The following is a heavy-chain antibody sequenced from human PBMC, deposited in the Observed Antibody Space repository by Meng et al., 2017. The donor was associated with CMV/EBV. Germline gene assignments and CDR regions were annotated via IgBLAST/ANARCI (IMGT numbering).Heavy chain of an antibody. J-gene: IGHJ3*02. CDR1: GFTFSSYW. Sequence: GGSLRLSCAASGFTFSSYWMHWVRQAPGKGLVWVSRINSDGSSTSYADSVKGRFTISRDNSKNTLYLQMNSLRAEDTAVYYCASYCSSTSCWNAFDIWGQGTMVTVSS. CDR2: INSDGSST. V-gene: IGHV3-74*01. D-gene: IGHD2-2*01. CDR3: ASYCSSTSCWNAFDI.